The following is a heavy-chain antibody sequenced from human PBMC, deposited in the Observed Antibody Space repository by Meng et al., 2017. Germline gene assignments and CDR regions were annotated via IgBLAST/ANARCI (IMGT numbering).Heavy chain of an antibody. D-gene: IGHD2-15*01. CDR1: GFTFSSYW. CDR3: ARDHSPLYCSGGSCYSGNFDY. CDR2: IKQDGSEK. V-gene: IGHV3-7*01. J-gene: IGHJ4*02. Sequence: GESLKISCAASGFTFSSYWMSWVRQAPGQGLEWVANIKQDGSEKYYVDSVKGRFTISRDNAKNSLYLQMNSLRAEDTAVYYCARDHSPLYCSGGSCYSGNFDYWGQGTLVTVSS.